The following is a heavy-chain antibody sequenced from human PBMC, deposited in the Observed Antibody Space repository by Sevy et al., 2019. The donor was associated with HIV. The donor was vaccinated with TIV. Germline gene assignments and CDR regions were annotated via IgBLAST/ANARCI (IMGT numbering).Heavy chain of an antibody. D-gene: IGHD1-26*01. CDR3: AREGATSPIFNWFDP. Sequence: GGSLRLSCAASGFTSSSYSMNWVRQAPGKGLEWVSSISSSSSYIYYADSVKGRFTISRDNAKNSLYLQMNSLRAEDTAVYYCAREGATSPIFNWFDPWGQGTLVTVSS. V-gene: IGHV3-21*01. CDR1: GFTSSSYS. J-gene: IGHJ5*02. CDR2: ISSSSSYI.